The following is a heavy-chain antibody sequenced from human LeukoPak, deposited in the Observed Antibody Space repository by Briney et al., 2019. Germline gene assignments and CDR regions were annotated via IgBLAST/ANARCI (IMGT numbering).Heavy chain of an antibody. CDR1: GFTFSRYS. D-gene: IGHD3-3*01. J-gene: IGHJ3*02. CDR3: ARGSRFGVVGRDTFDI. CDR2: ISISSNYI. Sequence: GGSLRLSCAASGFTFSRYSMNWVRQAPGKGLEWVSSISISSNYIYYADSVKGRFTISRDNAKNSLYLQVNSLRAEDTAVYYCARGSRFGVVGRDTFDIWGQGTVVTVSS. V-gene: IGHV3-21*01.